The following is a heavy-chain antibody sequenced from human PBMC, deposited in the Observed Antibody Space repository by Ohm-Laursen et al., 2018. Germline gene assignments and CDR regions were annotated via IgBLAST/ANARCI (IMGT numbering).Heavy chain of an antibody. V-gene: IGHV1-58*02. CDR2: IVVGSGST. J-gene: IGHJ5*02. CDR1: GFTFTTST. Sequence: GASVKVSCKASGFTFTTSTMQWVRQARGRRLEWIGWIVVGSGSTNYAQRFEERVTITRDTPTSPAYMELSSLRSEDTVVYYCAAETDYHYSSGGFGFDPWGQGTLVTVSS. D-gene: IGHD3-22*01. CDR3: AAETDYHYSSGGFGFDP.